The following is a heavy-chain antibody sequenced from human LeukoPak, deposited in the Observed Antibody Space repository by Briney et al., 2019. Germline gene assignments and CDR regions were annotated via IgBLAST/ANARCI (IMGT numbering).Heavy chain of an antibody. Sequence: SETLSLTCTVSGGSVSSGSYYWSWIRQPPGKGLEWIGYIYYSGSTNYNPSLKSRVTISVDTSKNQFSLKLSSVTAADTAVYYCARGLGQQLVLRYFQHWGQGTLVTVSS. CDR3: ARGLGQQLVLRYFQH. V-gene: IGHV4-61*01. CDR1: GGSVSSGSYY. CDR2: IYYSGST. D-gene: IGHD6-13*01. J-gene: IGHJ1*01.